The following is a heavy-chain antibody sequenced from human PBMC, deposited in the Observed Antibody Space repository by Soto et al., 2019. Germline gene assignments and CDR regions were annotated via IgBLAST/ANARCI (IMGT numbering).Heavy chain of an antibody. J-gene: IGHJ5*02. V-gene: IGHV4-59*06. CDR1: GGYIRGYY. CDR3: ARTPGT. Sequence: SETLCLTCTVAGGYIRGYYWSWIRQQPGKGLEWIGYIYYSGSTYYNPSLKSRVTISVDTSKNQFSLKLSSVTAADTAVYYCARTPGTWGQGTLVTVSS. CDR2: IYYSGST. D-gene: IGHD1-7*01.